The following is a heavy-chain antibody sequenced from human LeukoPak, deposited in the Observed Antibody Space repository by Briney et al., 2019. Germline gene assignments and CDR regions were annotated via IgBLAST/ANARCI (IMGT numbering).Heavy chain of an antibody. V-gene: IGHV3-11*01. CDR3: ARDFSDSGYDA. D-gene: IGHD5-12*01. CDR2: ISSTGKTI. Sequence: GGSLGLSCATSGFNFNDYYMNWIRQAPGKGLEWVSFISSTGKTIHYADSVKGRFTISRDNAKNSLYLQMNSLRAEDTAVYYCARDFSDSGYDAWGQGTLVTVSS. CDR1: GFNFNDYY. J-gene: IGHJ4*02.